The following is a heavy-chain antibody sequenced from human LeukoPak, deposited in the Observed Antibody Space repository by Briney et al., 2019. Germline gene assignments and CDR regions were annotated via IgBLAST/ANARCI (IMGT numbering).Heavy chain of an antibody. J-gene: IGHJ6*02. CDR1: GGSISTYY. CDR2: IYRSGDT. CDR3: ARDDFEYSVHYGMDV. Sequence: SETLSLTCSVSGGSISTYYWSWIRQPAGKGLEWIGRIYRSGDTNYNTSLKSRVTISVDTSKNQISLRLRSVTAADTAVYYCARDDFEYSVHYGMDVWGQGTTVTVSS. D-gene: IGHD3-9*01. V-gene: IGHV4-4*07.